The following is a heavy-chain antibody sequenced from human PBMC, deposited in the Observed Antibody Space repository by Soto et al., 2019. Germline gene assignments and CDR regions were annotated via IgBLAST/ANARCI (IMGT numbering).Heavy chain of an antibody. CDR1: GGSISSSSYY. Sequence: SETLSLTCTVSGGSISSSSYYWCWIRQPPGKGLEWIGSIYYSGSSYYNPSLKSRVTISVDTSKNQFSLKLSSVTAADAAVYYCARRRIMITFGGVTGWFEPWGQGTLVNVSS. CDR3: ARRRIMITFGGVTGWFEP. J-gene: IGHJ5*02. D-gene: IGHD3-16*01. V-gene: IGHV4-39*01. CDR2: IYYSGSS.